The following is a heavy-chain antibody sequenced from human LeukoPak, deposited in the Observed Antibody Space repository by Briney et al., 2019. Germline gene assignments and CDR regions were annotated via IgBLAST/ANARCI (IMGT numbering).Heavy chain of an antibody. CDR3: ARGSSWLDY. J-gene: IGHJ4*02. D-gene: IGHD6-13*01. V-gene: IGHV3-7*04. CDR2: INHHGNEK. CDR1: GFTFSSYW. Sequence: PGGTLRLSCAASGFTFSSYWRSWVRRVPGKGLEWVANINHHGNEKYYVDSVKGRFTSSRDNARNSLYLQMNSLRVEDTSVYYCARGSSWLDYWGQGGLVTVSS.